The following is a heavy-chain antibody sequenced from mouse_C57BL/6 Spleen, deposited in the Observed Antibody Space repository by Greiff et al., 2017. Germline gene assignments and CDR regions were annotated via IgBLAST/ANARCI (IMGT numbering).Heavy chain of an antibody. Sequence: VQLQQSGAELARPGASVKLSCKASGYTFTSYGISWVKQRTGQGLEWIGEIYPRSGNTYYNEKFKGKATLTADKSSSTAYMELRSLPSEDSAVYFCARDWDGAWFAYWGQGTLVTVSA. J-gene: IGHJ3*01. CDR3: ARDWDGAWFAY. D-gene: IGHD4-1*01. CDR2: IYPRSGNT. V-gene: IGHV1-81*01. CDR1: GYTFTSYG.